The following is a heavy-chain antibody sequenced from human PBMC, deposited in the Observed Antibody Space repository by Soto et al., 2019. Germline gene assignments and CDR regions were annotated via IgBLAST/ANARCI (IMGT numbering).Heavy chain of an antibody. CDR3: ARVTMVRVLIIDYGMDV. CDR1: GYTFSSHA. J-gene: IGHJ6*01. V-gene: IGHV1-18*01. Sequence: QVQLVQSGVEVKKPGASVKVSCKASGYTFSSHAISWVRQAPGQGLEWMGWISGYNGNTNYAQKLQGRVTMTTDISTSTAYMELRSLRSDDTAVYYCARVTMVRVLIIDYGMDVWGQGTTVTVSS. D-gene: IGHD3-10*01. CDR2: ISGYNGNT.